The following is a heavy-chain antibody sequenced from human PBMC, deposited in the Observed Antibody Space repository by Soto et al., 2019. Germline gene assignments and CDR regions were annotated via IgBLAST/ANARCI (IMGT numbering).Heavy chain of an antibody. Sequence: GGSLRLSCAASGFTFSSYAMSWVRQAPGKGLEWVSAISGSGGSTYYADSVKGRFTISRDNSKNTLYLQMNSLRAEDTAVYYCAKDAGPRTGFVYGSGSYYKGAFDIWGQGTMVTVSS. CDR1: GFTFSSYA. D-gene: IGHD3-10*01. J-gene: IGHJ3*02. CDR2: ISGSGGST. V-gene: IGHV3-23*01. CDR3: AKDAGPRTGFVYGSGSYYKGAFDI.